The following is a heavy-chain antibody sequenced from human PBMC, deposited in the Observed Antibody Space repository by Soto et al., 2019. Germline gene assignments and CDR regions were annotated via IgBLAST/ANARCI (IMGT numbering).Heavy chain of an antibody. CDR3: ARQTSGTYYYYYGMDV. CDR2: IYYSGST. Sequence: QVQLQESGPGLVKPSETLSLTCTVSGGSISSYYWSWIRQPPGKGLEWIGYIYYSGSTNYNPSLKSRVTISVDTSKNQFSLKLSSVTAADTAVYYCARQTSGTYYYYYGMDVWGQGTTVTVSS. J-gene: IGHJ6*02. D-gene: IGHD3-3*01. CDR1: GGSISSYY. V-gene: IGHV4-59*01.